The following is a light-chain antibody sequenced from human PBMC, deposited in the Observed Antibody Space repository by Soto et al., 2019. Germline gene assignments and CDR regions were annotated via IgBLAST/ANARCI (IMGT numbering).Light chain of an antibody. CDR3: QHYGNSPLYI. CDR2: DVS. CDR1: ESVTNY. J-gene: IGKJ2*01. Sequence: EIVLTQSPATLSLSPGERGTLSCRASESVTNYLAWYQQKPGQAPRLLVYDVSNRATGIPARFSGGGSGTDFTLTISNLEPEDFAVYYCQHYGNSPLYIFGQGTKLEIK. V-gene: IGKV3-11*01.